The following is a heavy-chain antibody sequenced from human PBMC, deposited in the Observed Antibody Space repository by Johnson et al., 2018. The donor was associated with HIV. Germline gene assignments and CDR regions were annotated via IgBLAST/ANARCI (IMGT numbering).Heavy chain of an antibody. V-gene: IGHV3-30-3*01. CDR1: GFTFSSYA. CDR2: ISYDGSNK. J-gene: IGHJ3*02. CDR3: ARDGDSSSGYQPDAFDI. Sequence: QVQLLESGGGVVQPGRSLRLSCAASGFTFSSYAMHWVRQAPGKGLEWVAVISYDGSNKYYADSVKGRFTISIDNSKNTLYLQMNSLRAEDTAVYYCARDGDSSSGYQPDAFDIWGQGTMVTVSS. D-gene: IGHD3-22*01.